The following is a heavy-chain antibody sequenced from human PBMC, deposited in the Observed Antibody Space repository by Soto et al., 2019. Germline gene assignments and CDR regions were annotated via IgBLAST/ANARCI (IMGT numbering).Heavy chain of an antibody. CDR3: ASGIQLWLRRINNGYSG. V-gene: IGHV1-69*12. Sequence: QVQLVQSGAEVKKPEYSLKVSCKAPGGTFSTYAISWVRQAPGQGLEWMGGIIPMFGTANYAQRFQDRVTITADESTNTVYMELSSLRSEDTAVYFCASGIQLWLRRINNGYSGWGQGTLVTVSS. CDR1: GGTFSTYA. D-gene: IGHD5-18*01. CDR2: IIPMFGTA. J-gene: IGHJ4*02.